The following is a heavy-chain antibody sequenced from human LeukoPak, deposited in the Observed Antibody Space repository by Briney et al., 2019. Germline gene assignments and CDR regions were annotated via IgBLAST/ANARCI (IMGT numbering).Heavy chain of an antibody. CDR3: ARDVYSYDFWSGYYTGEDY. V-gene: IGHV1-69*04. CDR2: IIPILGIA. Sequence: VASVKVSCKASGGXFSSYAMSWVRQAPGQGLEWMGRIIPILGIANYAQKFQGRVTITADKSTSTAYMELSSLRSEDTAVYYCARDVYSYDFWSGYYTGEDYWGQGTLVTVSS. J-gene: IGHJ4*02. CDR1: GGXFSSYA. D-gene: IGHD3-3*01.